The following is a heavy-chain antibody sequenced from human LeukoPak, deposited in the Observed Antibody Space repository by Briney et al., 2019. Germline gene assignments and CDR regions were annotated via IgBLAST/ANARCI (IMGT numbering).Heavy chain of an antibody. V-gene: IGHV4-30-4*01. CDR2: IYYSGST. Sequence: SQTLSLTCTVSGGSISSGDYYWSWIRQPPGKGLEWIGYIYYSGSTNYNPSLKSRVTISVDTSKNQFSLKLSSVTAADTAVYYCASESVAGTAFDYWGQGTLVTVSS. CDR1: GGSISSGDYY. CDR3: ASESVAGTAFDY. D-gene: IGHD6-19*01. J-gene: IGHJ4*02.